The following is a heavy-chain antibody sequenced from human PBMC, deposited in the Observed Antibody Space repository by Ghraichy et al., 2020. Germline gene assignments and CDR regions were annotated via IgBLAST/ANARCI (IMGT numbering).Heavy chain of an antibody. J-gene: IGHJ6*02. CDR1: GYTFSGYF. CDR3: ARGEVYDSYYYGMDV. Sequence: ASVKVSCKASGYTFSGYFLHWVRQAPGQGLEWMGWINSNSGATNYAQKFRGRVTMTRDTSTSTAYMELSRLRSDDTAVYYCARGEVYDSYYYGMDVWGQGTTVTVSS. D-gene: IGHD2-8*01. V-gene: IGHV1-2*02. CDR2: INSNSGAT.